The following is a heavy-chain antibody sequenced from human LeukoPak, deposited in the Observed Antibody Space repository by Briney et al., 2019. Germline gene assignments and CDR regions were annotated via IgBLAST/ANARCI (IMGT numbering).Heavy chain of an antibody. CDR2: INHSGST. J-gene: IGHJ6*02. CDR3: ARVGPVYGMDV. CDR1: GGSFSGYY. V-gene: IGHV4-34*01. Sequence: SETLSLTCAVYGGSFSGYYWSWIRQPPGKGVEWIGEINHSGSTNYNPSLKSGVTISVDTSKNQFSLKLSSVTAADTAVYYCARVGPVYGMDVWGQGTTVTVSS.